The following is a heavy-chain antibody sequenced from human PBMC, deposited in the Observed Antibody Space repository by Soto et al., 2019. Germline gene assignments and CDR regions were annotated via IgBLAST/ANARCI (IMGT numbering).Heavy chain of an antibody. CDR1: GFTFSSYG. D-gene: IGHD2-15*01. J-gene: IGHJ4*02. Sequence: QVQLVESGGGVVQPGRSLRLSCAASGFTFSSYGMHWVRQAPGKGLEWVAVIWYDGSNKYYADSVKGRFTISRDNSKNTLYLQMNSLRAEDTAVYYCARGIVVVVAERGSFFDYWGQGTLVTVSS. V-gene: IGHV3-33*01. CDR3: ARGIVVVVAERGSFFDY. CDR2: IWYDGSNK.